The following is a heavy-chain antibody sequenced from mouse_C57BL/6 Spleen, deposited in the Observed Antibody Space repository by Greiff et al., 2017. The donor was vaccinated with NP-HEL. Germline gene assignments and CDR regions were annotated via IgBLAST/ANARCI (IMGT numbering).Heavy chain of an antibody. CDR1: GYTFTSYW. CDR3: ACGVYYYAMDY. D-gene: IGHD2-10*02. J-gene: IGHJ4*01. Sequence: QVQLQQPGAELVKPGASVKMSCKASGYTFTSYWMHWVKQRPGRGLEWLGSIDPNSGGTTYNEKFKSKATLTVDKASSTAYMQLSSLTSEDSAVYYCACGVYYYAMDYWGQGTSVTVSS. V-gene: IGHV1-72*01. CDR2: IDPNSGGT.